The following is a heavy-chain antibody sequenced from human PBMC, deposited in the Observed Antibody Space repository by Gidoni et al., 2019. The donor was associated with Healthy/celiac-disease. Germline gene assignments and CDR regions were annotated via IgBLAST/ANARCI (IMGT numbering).Heavy chain of an antibody. CDR2: INPNSGGT. CDR1: GYTFTGYY. Sequence: QVQLVQSGAEVKKPGASVKVSCKASGYTFTGYYMHWVRQAPGQGLEWMGWINPNSGGTNYAQKFQGWVTMTRDTSISTAYMELSRLRSDDTAVYYCARGPFSNYDSSGYHPAFDIWGQGTMVTVSS. J-gene: IGHJ3*02. V-gene: IGHV1-2*04. CDR3: ARGPFSNYDSSGYHPAFDI. D-gene: IGHD3-22*01.